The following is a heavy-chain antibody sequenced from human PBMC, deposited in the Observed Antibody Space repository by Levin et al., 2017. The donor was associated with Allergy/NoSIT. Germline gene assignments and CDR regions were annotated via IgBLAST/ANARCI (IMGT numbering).Heavy chain of an antibody. CDR1: GFSLSTRGMC. CDR2: IDWDDDK. Sequence: SGPTLVKPTQTLTLTCTFSGFSLSTRGMCVSWIRQSPGKALEWLALIDWDDDKYYSTSLKTRLTISKDTSKNQVVLTMTNMDPVDTATYYCARMHYFDSSGAYIGRGWFDPWGQGTLVTVSS. J-gene: IGHJ5*02. D-gene: IGHD3-22*01. CDR3: ARMHYFDSSGAYIGRGWFDP. V-gene: IGHV2-70*01.